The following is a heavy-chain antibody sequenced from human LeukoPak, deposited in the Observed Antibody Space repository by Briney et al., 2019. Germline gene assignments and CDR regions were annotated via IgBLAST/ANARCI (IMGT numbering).Heavy chain of an antibody. D-gene: IGHD3-22*01. J-gene: IGHJ3*02. V-gene: IGHV4-61*02. Sequence: SQTLSLTCTVSGDSISSGDYYWSWIRQPGGKGLEWIGRISSSGSTNYNPSLKSRVTISVDTSKNQFSLKLSSVTAADTAVCFCARGPYSYDSSGAFDIWGQGTMVTVSS. CDR1: GDSISSGDYY. CDR3: ARGPYSYDSSGAFDI. CDR2: ISSSGST.